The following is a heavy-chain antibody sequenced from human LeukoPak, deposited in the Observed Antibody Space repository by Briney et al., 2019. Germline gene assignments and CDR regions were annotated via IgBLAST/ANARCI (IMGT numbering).Heavy chain of an antibody. D-gene: IGHD2-21*02. CDR2: IYSGGNT. J-gene: IGHJ4*02. V-gene: IGHV3-53*05. CDR3: AKDATYCGGDCPGSYFDY. CDR1: GFTVSSNS. Sequence: GGSLRLSCTVSGFTVSSNSMSWVRQAPGKGLEWVSFIYSGGNTHYSDSVKGRFTISRDNSKNTLYLQMNSLRAEDTAVYYCAKDATYCGGDCPGSYFDYWGQGTLVTVSS.